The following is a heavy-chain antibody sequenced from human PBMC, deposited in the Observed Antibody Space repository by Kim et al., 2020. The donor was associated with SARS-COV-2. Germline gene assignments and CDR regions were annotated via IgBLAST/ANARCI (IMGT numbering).Heavy chain of an antibody. CDR1: GGSISSYY. J-gene: IGHJ3*02. Sequence: SETLSLTCTVSGGSISSYYWSWIRQPPGKGLEWIGYIYYSGSTNYNPSLKSRVTISVDTSKNQFSLKLSSVTAADTAVYYCARKGVRYSSSWYSGSHDAFDIWGQGTMVTVSS. CDR2: IYYSGST. CDR3: ARKGVRYSSSWYSGSHDAFDI. D-gene: IGHD6-13*01. V-gene: IGHV4-59*01.